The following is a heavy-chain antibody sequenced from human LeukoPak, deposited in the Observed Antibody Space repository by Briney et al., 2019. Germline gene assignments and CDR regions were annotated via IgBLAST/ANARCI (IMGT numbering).Heavy chain of an antibody. V-gene: IGHV4-34*01. J-gene: IGHJ4*02. D-gene: IGHD6-19*01. Sequence: SETLSLTCAVYGGSFSGYYWSWIRQPPGKGLEWIGEINHSGSTNYNPSLQSRVTISVDTSKNQFSLKLSSVTAADTAVYYCARGFFGPRVAGVFDYWGQGTLVTVSS. CDR2: INHSGST. CDR3: ARGFFGPRVAGVFDY. CDR1: GGSFSGYY.